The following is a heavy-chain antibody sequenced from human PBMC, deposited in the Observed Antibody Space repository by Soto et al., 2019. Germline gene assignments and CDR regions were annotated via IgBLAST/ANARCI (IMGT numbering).Heavy chain of an antibody. CDR1: GYTFTGHD. J-gene: IGHJ4*02. CDR2: IKTNGGAT. CDR3: ASQRRDGYFGDY. V-gene: IGHV1-2*02. D-gene: IGHD5-12*01. Sequence: ASVKVSCKASGYTFTGHDLHWVRQAPGQGLEWIGWIKTNGGATKYARKFQGRFTMTRDTSTTTAYLQMNSLRAEDTAVYYCASQRRDGYFGDYWGQGTLVTVSS.